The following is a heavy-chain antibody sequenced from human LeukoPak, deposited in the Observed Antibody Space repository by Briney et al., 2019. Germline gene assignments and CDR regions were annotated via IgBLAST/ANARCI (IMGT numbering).Heavy chain of an antibody. D-gene: IGHD6-19*01. CDR1: GGTLSSYA. CDR3: ARSFFRAVSGTNYYYGMDV. J-gene: IGHJ6*02. CDR2: ITPLFGTA. V-gene: IGHV1-69*13. Sequence: ASVKVSCKASGGTLSSYAISWVRQAPGQGLEWMGAITPLFGTANYAQKFQGRVTITADESTSTAYMELSSLRSEDTAVYFCARSFFRAVSGTNYYYGMDVWGQGTTVTVS.